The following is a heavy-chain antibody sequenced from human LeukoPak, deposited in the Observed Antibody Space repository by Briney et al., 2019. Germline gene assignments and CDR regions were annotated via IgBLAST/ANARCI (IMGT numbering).Heavy chain of an antibody. CDR1: GDAISSSSDY. V-gene: IGHV4-39*02. CDR2: VYYIGST. CDR3: ARDTHYYGSGGPAFDI. D-gene: IGHD3-10*01. Sequence: SETLSLPCTVSGDAISSSSDYWGWIRQPPGKGLEWIGSVYYIGSTFYSPSLRGRVTISVDTSKNQFSLRLSSVTAEDTAVYYCARDTHYYGSGGPAFDIWGQGTMVTVSS. J-gene: IGHJ3*02.